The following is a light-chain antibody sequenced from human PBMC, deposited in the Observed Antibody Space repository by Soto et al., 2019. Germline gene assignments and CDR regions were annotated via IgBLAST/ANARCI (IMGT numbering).Light chain of an antibody. Sequence: DIKMTQSPSSVSASVGDSVTITCRASQGIGTWLAWYQQKPGQAPKLLIYGASRLQSGVPSRFSGSGSGTDFTLTITSLQPEDFATYYCHQADSLLTFGRGTKVDIK. CDR3: HQADSLLT. CDR2: GAS. V-gene: IGKV1-12*01. CDR1: QGIGTW. J-gene: IGKJ3*01.